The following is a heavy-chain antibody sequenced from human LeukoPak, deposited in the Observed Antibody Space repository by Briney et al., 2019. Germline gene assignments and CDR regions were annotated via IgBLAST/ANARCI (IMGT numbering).Heavy chain of an antibody. CDR2: MNPNSGNT. D-gene: IGHD6-19*01. CDR3: ARVLAVDDAFDI. CDR1: GYTFTSYD. Sequence: GASVKVSCKASGYTFTSYDINWVRQATGQGLEWMGWMNPNSGNTGYAQKFQGRVTMTRNTSISTAYMELSSLRSEDTAVYYCARVLAVDDAFDIWGQGTMVTVSS. J-gene: IGHJ3*02. V-gene: IGHV1-8*01.